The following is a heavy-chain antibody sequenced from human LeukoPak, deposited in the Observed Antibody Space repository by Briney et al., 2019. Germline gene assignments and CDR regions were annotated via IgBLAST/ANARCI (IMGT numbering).Heavy chain of an antibody. Sequence: GESLQSSWKGSGYSFTSYWIGWVRQLPGKGLEWMGIIYPGDSDTKYSPSFQGLVTTSADKSISTSHLQRSSLKASDAAMYYCARREQWLLGGPIDYWGQGTLVTVSS. CDR1: GYSFTSYW. J-gene: IGHJ4*02. CDR3: ARREQWLLGGPIDY. D-gene: IGHD6-19*01. CDR2: IYPGDSDT. V-gene: IGHV5-51*01.